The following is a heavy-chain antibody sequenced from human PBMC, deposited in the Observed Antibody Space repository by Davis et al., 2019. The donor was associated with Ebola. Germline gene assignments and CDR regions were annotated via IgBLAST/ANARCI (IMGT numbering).Heavy chain of an antibody. J-gene: IGHJ4*02. D-gene: IGHD4-11*01. CDR3: AADYSKIWRY. CDR2: ISSSSSYI. V-gene: IGHV3-21*01. Sequence: GESLKISCAASGFTFSSYAMSWVRQAPGKGLEWVSSISSSSSYIYYADSVKGRFTISRDNAKNSLYLQMNNLRAEDTAVYYCAADYSKIWRYWGQGTLVTVSS. CDR1: GFTFSSYA.